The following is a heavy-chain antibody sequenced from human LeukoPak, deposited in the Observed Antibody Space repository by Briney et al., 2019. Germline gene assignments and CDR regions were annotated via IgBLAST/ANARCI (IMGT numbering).Heavy chain of an antibody. CDR1: GFNFRSYA. V-gene: IGHV3-33*03. Sequence: PGGSPRLSCGGSGFNFRSYAIHWVRQPPGKGLEWVVIIWYDGSKTYYAESVKGRFTISRDNSNNKAYLQMSSLRVEDTAVYFCAKEVGPDLGSWGQGTLVTVSS. CDR2: IWYDGSKT. J-gene: IGHJ4*02. D-gene: IGHD1-26*01. CDR3: AKEVGPDLGS.